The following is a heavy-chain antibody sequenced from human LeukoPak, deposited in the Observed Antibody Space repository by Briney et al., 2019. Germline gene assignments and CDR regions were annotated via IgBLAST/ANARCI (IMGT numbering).Heavy chain of an antibody. J-gene: IGHJ4*02. CDR3: AREVGANGNDY. V-gene: IGHV4-61*08. CDR1: GPSISSGGYS. CDR2: IYYSGST. Sequence: SETLSLTCAFSGPSISSGGYSWSWIRQPPGKGLEWIGYIYYSGSTNYNPSLKSRVTISVDTSKNQFSLKLSSVTAADTAVYYCAREVGANGNDYWGQGTLVTVSS. D-gene: IGHD1-26*01.